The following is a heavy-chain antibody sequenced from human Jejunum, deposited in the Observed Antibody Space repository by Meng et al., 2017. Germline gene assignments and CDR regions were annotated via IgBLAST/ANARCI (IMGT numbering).Heavy chain of an antibody. Sequence: GESLKISCAGSGFTFSSHRMSWVRQDPGKGLEWVANIKEDGRDNYYLDSVKGRFTISRDNAKNSLYLQMNSLRADDTAVYYCATSGSLAYWGQGTLVTVSS. V-gene: IGHV3-7*01. CDR1: GFTFSSHR. D-gene: IGHD7-27*01. CDR2: IKEDGRDN. CDR3: ATSGSLAY. J-gene: IGHJ4*02.